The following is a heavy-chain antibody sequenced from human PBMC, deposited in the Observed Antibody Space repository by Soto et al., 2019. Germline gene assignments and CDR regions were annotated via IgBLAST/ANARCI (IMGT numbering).Heavy chain of an antibody. V-gene: IGHV3-23*01. D-gene: IGHD3-3*01. J-gene: IGHJ4*02. CDR3: AKPTTDFWSGYYLLDYFDY. CDR1: GFTFSSYA. Sequence: GGSLRLSCAASGFTFSSYAMSWVRQAPGKGLEWVSAISGSGGSTYYADSVKGRFTISRDNSKNTLYLQMNSLRAEDTAVYYCAKPTTDFWSGYYLLDYFDYWGQGTLVTVSS. CDR2: ISGSGGST.